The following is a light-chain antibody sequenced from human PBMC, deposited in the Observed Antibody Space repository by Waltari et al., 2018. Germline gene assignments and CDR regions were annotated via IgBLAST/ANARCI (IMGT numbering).Light chain of an antibody. Sequence: SYELTQPPSVSVSPGQTARITCPGDAFSTPSGYWYQQKSGRAPVLMIYTDRGRPSGIPERFSGSSSGTTVTLTISAVQPEDEADYYCQSAHSNGSDVVFGGGTKLTVL. CDR3: QSAHSNGSDVV. V-gene: IGLV3-25*03. CDR2: TDR. CDR1: AFSTPS. J-gene: IGLJ2*01.